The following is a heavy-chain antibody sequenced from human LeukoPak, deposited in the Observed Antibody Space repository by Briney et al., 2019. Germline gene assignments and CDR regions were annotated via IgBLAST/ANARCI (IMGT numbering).Heavy chain of an antibody. V-gene: IGHV3-9*01. CDR1: GFTFSSYW. CDR2: ISWNSGSI. D-gene: IGHD6-13*01. Sequence: PGGSLRLSCAGSGFTFSSYWMNWVRQAPGKGLEWVSGISWNSGSIGYADSVKGRFTISRDNAKNSLYLQMNSLRAEDTALYYCAKDPQYSSSPDAFDIWGQGTMVTVSS. J-gene: IGHJ3*02. CDR3: AKDPQYSSSPDAFDI.